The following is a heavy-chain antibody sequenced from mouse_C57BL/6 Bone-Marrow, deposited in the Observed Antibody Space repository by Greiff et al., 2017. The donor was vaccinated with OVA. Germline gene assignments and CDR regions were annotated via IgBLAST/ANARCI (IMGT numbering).Heavy chain of an antibody. D-gene: IGHD1-1*01. CDR1: GYTFTDYY. CDR2: IYPGSGNT. V-gene: IGHV1-76*01. J-gene: IGHJ2*01. Sequence: VQLQQSGAELVRPGASVKLSCKASGYTFTDYYINWVKQRPGQGLEWIARIYPGSGNTYYNEKFKGKATLTAEKSSSTAYMQLSSLTSEDSAVYFCARLYYYGSSYSYWGQGTTLTVSS. CDR3: ARLYYYGSSYSY.